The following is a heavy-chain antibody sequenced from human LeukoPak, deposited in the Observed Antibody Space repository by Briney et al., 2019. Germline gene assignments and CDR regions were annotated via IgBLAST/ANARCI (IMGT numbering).Heavy chain of an antibody. D-gene: IGHD6-13*01. CDR1: GGSISSYY. CDR3: ARDLTAAGASPVAY. V-gene: IGHV4-59*01. Sequence: PSETLSLTCTVSGGSISSYYWSWIRQPPGKGLECIGYIYYSGSTNYNPSLKSRVTMSMDTSKSQFSLRLTSVTAADTAVYYCARDLTAAGASPVAYWGQGALITVSS. CDR2: IYYSGST. J-gene: IGHJ4*02.